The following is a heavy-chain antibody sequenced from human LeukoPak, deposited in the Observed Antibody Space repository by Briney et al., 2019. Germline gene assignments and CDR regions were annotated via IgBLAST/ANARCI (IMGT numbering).Heavy chain of an antibody. V-gene: IGHV1-2*02. CDR2: LNPNSGDT. CDR3: ARVVATTYYFDY. CDR1: GYTFTGYY. D-gene: IGHD1-26*01. Sequence: GASVKVSCKASGYTFTGYYIHWVRQAPGQGLEWMGWLNPNSGDTNCAQKFQGRVTMTRDTSISTACMELSRLRSDDTAIYYCARVVATTYYFDYWGQGTLVTVSS. J-gene: IGHJ4*02.